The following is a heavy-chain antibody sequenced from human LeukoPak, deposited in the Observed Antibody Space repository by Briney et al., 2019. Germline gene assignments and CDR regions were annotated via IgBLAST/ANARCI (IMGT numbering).Heavy chain of an antibody. V-gene: IGHV4-4*02. D-gene: IGHD5-18*01. Sequence: SEALSLTCAVSGGSISSSNWWSWVRQPPGKGLEWIGEIYHSGSTNYNPSLKSRVTISVDKSKNQFSLKLSSVTAADTAVYYCASGYSLTGVPLGGDAEYFQHWGQGTLVTVSS. J-gene: IGHJ1*01. CDR2: IYHSGST. CDR1: GGSISSSNW. CDR3: ASGYSLTGVPLGGDAEYFQH.